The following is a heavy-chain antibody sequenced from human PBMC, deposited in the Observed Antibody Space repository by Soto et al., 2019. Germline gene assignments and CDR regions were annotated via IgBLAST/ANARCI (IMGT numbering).Heavy chain of an antibody. V-gene: IGHV3-30*18. CDR3: AKDRYREGKVPGKN. Sequence: GGSLRLSCAASGFTFSSYGMHWVRQAPGKGLEWVAVISYDGSNKYYADSVKGRFTISRDNSKNTLYLQMNSLRAEDTAVYYCAKDRYREGKVPGKNWGQGTLVTVSS. J-gene: IGHJ4*02. CDR2: ISYDGSNK. CDR1: GFTFSSYG. D-gene: IGHD3-10*01.